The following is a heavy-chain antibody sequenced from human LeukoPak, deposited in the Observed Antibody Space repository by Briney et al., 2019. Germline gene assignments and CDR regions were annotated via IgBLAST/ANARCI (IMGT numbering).Heavy chain of an antibody. Sequence: GGSLRLSCAASGFTFSRYWMSWVRQAPGKGLEWVANIKQDGSEKYYVDSVRGRFTISRDDAKNSLYLQMNSLRAEDTAVYYCAKDVLDAFDIWGQGTMVTVSS. CDR2: IKQDGSEK. CDR3: AKDVLDAFDI. V-gene: IGHV3-7*05. CDR1: GFTFSRYW. J-gene: IGHJ3*02.